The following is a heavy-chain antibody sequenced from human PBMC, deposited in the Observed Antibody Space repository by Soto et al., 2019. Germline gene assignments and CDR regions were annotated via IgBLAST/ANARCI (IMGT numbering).Heavy chain of an antibody. J-gene: IGHJ6*02. CDR3: EHPLNDHVCGTPGVNGMDV. Sequence: QVQLVESGGGVVQPGRSLRLSCAASGFTFSSYGMHWVRQAPGKGLEWVAVISYDGSNKYYADSVKGRSTISRDNSKNSLYLQLNSLGAEDTALYYCEHPLNDHVCGTPGVNGMDVWGQGTKVTVSS. D-gene: IGHD3-16*01. V-gene: IGHV3-30*03. CDR1: GFTFSSYG. CDR2: ISYDGSNK.